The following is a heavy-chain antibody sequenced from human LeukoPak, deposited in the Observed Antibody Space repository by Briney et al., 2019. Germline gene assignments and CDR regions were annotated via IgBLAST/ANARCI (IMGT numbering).Heavy chain of an antibody. CDR1: GDSVSSNSAD. D-gene: IGHD3-10*01. CDR3: ARAYSAYYYGSGSYPDY. Sequence: SQTLSLTCAISGDSVSSNSADWNWIRQSPSRGLEWLGRTYYRSKWYNDYAVSVKSRITLNPDTSKNQFSLQLNSVTPEDTAVYYCARAYSAYYYGSGSYPDYWGQGTLVTVSS. CDR2: TYYRSKWYN. J-gene: IGHJ4*02. V-gene: IGHV6-1*01.